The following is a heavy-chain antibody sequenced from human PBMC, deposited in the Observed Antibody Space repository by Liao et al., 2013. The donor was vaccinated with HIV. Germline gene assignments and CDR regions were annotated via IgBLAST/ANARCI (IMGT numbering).Heavy chain of an antibody. CDR2: IYYSGST. J-gene: IGHJ6*03. D-gene: IGHD3-22*01. CDR1: GGSISSGDYY. Sequence: QVRLQESGPGLVKPSQTLSLTCTVSGGSISSGDYYWSWIRQPPGKGLEWIGYIYYSGSTYYNPSLKSRVTISIDTSKNQFSLKLSSVTAADTAVYYCARGVGLRYYDSSGIDAGNYYYYYYMDVWGKGTTVTVSS. V-gene: IGHV4-30-4*08. CDR3: ARGVGLRYYDSSGIDAGNYYYYYYMDV.